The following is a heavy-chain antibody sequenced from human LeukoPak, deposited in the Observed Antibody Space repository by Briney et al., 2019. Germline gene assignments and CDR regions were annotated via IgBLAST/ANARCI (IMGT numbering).Heavy chain of an antibody. Sequence: GESLQISCQASGYRFTSYWIGWVRQLPGKGLECMGIIHPDDSETRYSPSFQGQVTISADKSISTAYLQWSGLKASDTAMYYCARRLGATQPYFDFWGQGALVTVSS. CDR1: GYRFTSYW. CDR2: IHPDDSET. V-gene: IGHV5-51*01. D-gene: IGHD1-26*01. CDR3: ARRLGATQPYFDF. J-gene: IGHJ4*02.